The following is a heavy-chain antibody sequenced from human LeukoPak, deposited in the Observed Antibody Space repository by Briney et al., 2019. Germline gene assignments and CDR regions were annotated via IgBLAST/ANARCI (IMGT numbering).Heavy chain of an antibody. CDR1: GYTFTGYY. CDR3: ARDRPVTTSGAVRYYYYYMDV. J-gene: IGHJ6*03. Sequence: ASVKVSCKASGYTFTGYYMHWVRQAPGQGLEWMGWINPNSGGTNYAQKFQGRVTMTRDTSISTAYMELSRLRSDDTAVYYCARDRPVTTSGAVRYYYYYMDVWGKGTTVTVSS. V-gene: IGHV1-2*02. D-gene: IGHD4-17*01. CDR2: INPNSGGT.